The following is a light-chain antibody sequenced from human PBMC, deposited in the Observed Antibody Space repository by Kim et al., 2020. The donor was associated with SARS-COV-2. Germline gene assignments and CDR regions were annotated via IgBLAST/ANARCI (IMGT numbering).Light chain of an antibody. V-gene: IGKV2-28*01. CDR2: LGS. Sequence: PAPISCRSSQSLLHSNGYSYLDWYLQRPGQSPQLLIYLGSTRASGVPDRFSGSGSGTDFTLKISRVEAEDVGVYYCMQALQTPLTFGGGTKVEIK. J-gene: IGKJ4*01. CDR3: MQALQTPLT. CDR1: QSLLHSNGYSY.